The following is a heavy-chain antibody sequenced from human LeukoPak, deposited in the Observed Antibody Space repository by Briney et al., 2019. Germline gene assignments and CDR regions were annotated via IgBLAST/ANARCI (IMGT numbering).Heavy chain of an antibody. D-gene: IGHD2-15*01. Sequence: PGGTLRLSCAASGFTFSSYGMSWVRQAPGKGLEWVAFIRYDGSNKYYADSVKGRFTISRDISKNTLYLQMNSLRAEDTAVYYCARDHAGVVVAATPDYWGQGTLVTVSS. CDR1: GFTFSSYG. CDR3: ARDHAGVVVAATPDY. V-gene: IGHV3-30*02. J-gene: IGHJ4*02. CDR2: IRYDGSNK.